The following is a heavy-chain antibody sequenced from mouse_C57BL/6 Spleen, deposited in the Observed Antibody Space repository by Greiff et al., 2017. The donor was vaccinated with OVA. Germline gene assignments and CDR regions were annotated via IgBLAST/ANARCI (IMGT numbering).Heavy chain of an antibody. D-gene: IGHD2-12*01. CDR2: IYPGSGNT. Sequence: QVQLQQSGAELVRPGASVKLSCKASGYTFTDYYINWVKQRPGQGLEWIARIYPGSGNTYYNEKFKGKATLTAEKSSSTAYMQLSSLTSEDSAVYFCARDTTRGAMDYWGQGTSVTVSS. CDR3: ARDTTRGAMDY. V-gene: IGHV1-76*01. J-gene: IGHJ4*01. CDR1: GYTFTDYY.